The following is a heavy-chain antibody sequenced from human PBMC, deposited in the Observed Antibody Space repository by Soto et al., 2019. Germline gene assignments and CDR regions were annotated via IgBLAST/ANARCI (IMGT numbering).Heavy chain of an antibody. CDR3: ARSTYSSGWWFFDY. Sequence: QVQLQESGPGLVKPSETLSLTCTVSGGSISSYYWSWIRQPAGKGLEWIGRIYTSGSTNYNPSLKSRVTKSVDTSKNQFSLKLSSVAAADTAVYYCARSTYSSGWWFFDYWGQGTLVTVSS. V-gene: IGHV4-4*07. CDR2: IYTSGST. J-gene: IGHJ4*02. CDR1: GGSISSYY. D-gene: IGHD6-19*01.